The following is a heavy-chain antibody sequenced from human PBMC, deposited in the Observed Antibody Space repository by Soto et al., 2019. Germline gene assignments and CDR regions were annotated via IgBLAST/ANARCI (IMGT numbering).Heavy chain of an antibody. CDR3: VRDPQRDDY. CDR1: GYSCTSYG. D-gene: IGHD6-25*01. V-gene: IGHV1-18*04. CDR2: ISANSGNT. Sequence: QVQLVQSGPEVKKPGASVKVSCKASGYSCTSYGVSWVRQSPGQGLEWMGWISANSGNTDYAQKFRGRATMTTETSTSTAYMDLRSLRSEDTAVYYCVRDPQRDDYWGQGTLVTVSS. J-gene: IGHJ4*02.